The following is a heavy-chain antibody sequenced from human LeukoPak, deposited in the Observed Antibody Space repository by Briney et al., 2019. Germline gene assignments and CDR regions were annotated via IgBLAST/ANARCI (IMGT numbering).Heavy chain of an antibody. Sequence: GGSLRLSCAMSGSTFSIYSLNRVRQAPGKGLEWVSAISGSGGSTYYADSVEGRFTISRDNSKNTLYLHMNSLRAEDTAVYYCARPFLRYCSSSSCYAFDIWGQGTRVTVSS. D-gene: IGHD2-2*01. CDR3: ARPFLRYCSSSSCYAFDI. V-gene: IGHV3-23*01. CDR1: GSTFSIYS. J-gene: IGHJ3*02. CDR2: ISGSGGST.